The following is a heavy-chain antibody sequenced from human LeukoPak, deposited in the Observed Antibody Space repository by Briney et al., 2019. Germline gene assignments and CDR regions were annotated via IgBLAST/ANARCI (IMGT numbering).Heavy chain of an antibody. J-gene: IGHJ4*02. CDR3: ARNINAFGGVIAAFDS. Sequence: GESLKISCQASGYSFTSHWIGWVRQMPGKGLEWMGIIYPGDSDTRYGPSFQGQVTISVDKSISTAYLQWSSLKASDTAIYFCARNINAFGGVIAAFDSWGQGTLVTVSS. D-gene: IGHD3-16*02. V-gene: IGHV5-51*01. CDR2: IYPGDSDT. CDR1: GYSFTSHW.